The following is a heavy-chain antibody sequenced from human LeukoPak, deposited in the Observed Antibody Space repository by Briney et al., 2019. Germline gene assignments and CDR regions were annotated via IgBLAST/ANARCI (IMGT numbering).Heavy chain of an antibody. V-gene: IGHV4-4*07. Sequence: SETLSLTCTVSGGSISSYYWSWIRQPAGKGLEWIGRIYTSGSTNYNPSLRSRVTMSIDTSTNQFSLKLTSVIAADTALFYCARYHCPGGICDGFDVWGQGTMVTVSS. J-gene: IGHJ3*01. D-gene: IGHD2-8*02. CDR3: ARYHCPGGICDGFDV. CDR1: GGSISSYY. CDR2: IYTSGST.